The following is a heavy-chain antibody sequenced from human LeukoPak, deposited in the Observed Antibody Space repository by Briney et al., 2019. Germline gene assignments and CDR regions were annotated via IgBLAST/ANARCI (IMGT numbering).Heavy chain of an antibody. CDR2: VSADGSVK. CDR1: GFTFSDYG. J-gene: IGHJ4*02. CDR3: AKEAGYNYAPLDY. Sequence: PGRSLRLSCAASGFTFSDYGMNWVRQAPGKGLEWEAVVSADGSVKHYADSVKGRFTGSRDNSRNTLYLQINSLRVEDTAVYYCAKEAGYNYAPLDYWGQGTLVTVTS. D-gene: IGHD5-18*01. V-gene: IGHV3-30*18.